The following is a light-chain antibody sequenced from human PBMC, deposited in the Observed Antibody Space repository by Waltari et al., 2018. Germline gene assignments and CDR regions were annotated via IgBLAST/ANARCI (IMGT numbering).Light chain of an antibody. CDR2: ATS. V-gene: IGKV3-20*01. CDR1: QSVSRS. J-gene: IGKJ1*01. CDR3: QKYVSLPAT. Sequence: EIVLTQSPGTLSLSPGQRAPLSCRASQSVSRSFAWYQQKPGQAPRLLIYATSSRATGIPDRFSGGGSGTDFSLTISRLEPEDFAVYYCQKYVSLPATFGQGTKVEIK.